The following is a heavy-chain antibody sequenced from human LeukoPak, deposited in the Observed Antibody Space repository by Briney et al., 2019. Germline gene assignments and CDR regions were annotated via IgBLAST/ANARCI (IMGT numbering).Heavy chain of an antibody. V-gene: IGHV3-48*01. J-gene: IGHJ4*02. CDR3: TRDLEY. CDR2: IDYGGRVT. Sequence: PGGSLRLSCSASGFTLTAYTMTSVRQAPGKGAEWLSYIDYGGRVTHYAGSVKGRFSISRDNVENSLYLHMNSLRVEDTAVYYCTRDLEYWGQGVQVTVSS. CDR1: GFTLTAYT.